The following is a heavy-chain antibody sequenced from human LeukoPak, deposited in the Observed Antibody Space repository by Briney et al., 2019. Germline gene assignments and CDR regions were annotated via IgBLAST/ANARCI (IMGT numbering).Heavy chain of an antibody. CDR1: GFTFSSYS. J-gene: IGHJ5*01. Sequence: GGSLRLSCAASGFTFSSYSMNWVRQAPGKGLEWVSSISRSSSYIYYADSVKGRFTISRDNAKNSLYLQMNSLRAEDTAGYYCARDETILWFDYWGQGTLVTVSS. CDR3: ARDETILWFDY. D-gene: IGHD3-9*01. CDR2: ISRSSSYI. V-gene: IGHV3-21*01.